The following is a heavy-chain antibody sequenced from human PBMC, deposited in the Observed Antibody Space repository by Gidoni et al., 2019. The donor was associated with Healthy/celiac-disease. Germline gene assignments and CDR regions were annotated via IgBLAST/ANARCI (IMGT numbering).Heavy chain of an antibody. CDR3: ARDSPGTGGVYIPIDGDVDYYYYGMDV. CDR2: IRAYNGNK. V-gene: IGHV1-18*01. Sequence: QLQLVQSGAEVKKPGSSVKASCKASGYPFTSYGISWVRQAPRQGREWMGWIRAYNGNKNYAQKLQGRVTMTTDTATSTAYMELRSLGSDDTAVYYCARDSPGTGGVYIPIDGDVDYYYYGMDVWGQGTTVTVSS. J-gene: IGHJ6*02. D-gene: IGHD2-8*02. CDR1: GYPFTSYG.